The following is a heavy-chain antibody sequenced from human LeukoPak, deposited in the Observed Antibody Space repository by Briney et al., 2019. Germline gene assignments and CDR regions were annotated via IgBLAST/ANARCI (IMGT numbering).Heavy chain of an antibody. Sequence: PGGSLRLSCAASGFTFDDYAMHWVRQAPGKGLEWVPVISWNSGTIGYADSVKGRFTISRDNAKNSLYLQMNSLRTEDTALYYCAKGVRWGYFDFRGQGTLVTVSS. CDR1: GFTFDDYA. CDR2: ISWNSGTI. V-gene: IGHV3-9*01. CDR3: AKGVRWGYFDF. D-gene: IGHD3-16*01. J-gene: IGHJ4*02.